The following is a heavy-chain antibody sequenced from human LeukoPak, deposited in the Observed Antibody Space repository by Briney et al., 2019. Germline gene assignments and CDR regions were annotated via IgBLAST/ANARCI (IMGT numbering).Heavy chain of an antibody. J-gene: IGHJ6*04. D-gene: IGHD6-13*01. CDR1: GGSVSSGSYY. V-gene: IGHV4-61*01. CDR3: ARVAGGYYYYYGMDV. CDR2: IYYSGST. Sequence: SETLSLTCTVSGGSVSSGSYYWSWIRQPPGKGLEWIGYIYYSGSTNYNPSLKSRATISVDTSKNQFSLKLSSVTAADTAVYYCARVAGGYYYYYGMDVWGKGTTVTVSS.